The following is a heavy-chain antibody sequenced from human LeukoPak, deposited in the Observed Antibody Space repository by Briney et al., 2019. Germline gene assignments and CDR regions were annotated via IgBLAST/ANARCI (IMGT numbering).Heavy chain of an antibody. J-gene: IGHJ2*01. Sequence: PSETLSLTCTVSGGSISSYYWSWIRQPPGKGLEWIGYVYYRGTTNYNPSLKSRVTISVDTSRNQFSLDLRSVTAADTAVYYCARDMDYGGNSIWYFDLWGRGALVTVSS. V-gene: IGHV4-59*01. CDR1: GGSISSYY. CDR2: VYYRGTT. CDR3: ARDMDYGGNSIWYFDL. D-gene: IGHD4-23*01.